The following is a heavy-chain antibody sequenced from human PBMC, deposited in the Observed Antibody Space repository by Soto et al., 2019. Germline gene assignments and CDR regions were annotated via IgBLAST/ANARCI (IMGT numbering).Heavy chain of an antibody. CDR2: IIPILGTA. CDR1: GGTFSSYT. V-gene: IGHV1-69*08. J-gene: IGHJ4*02. Sequence: ASVKVSCKASGGTFSSYTISWVRQAPGQGLEWMGRIIPILGTANYAQKFQGRVTITADESTSTAYMELSSLRSEDTAVYYCASPIAAAVNYFDYWGQGTLVTVSS. CDR3: ASPIAAAVNYFDY. D-gene: IGHD6-13*01.